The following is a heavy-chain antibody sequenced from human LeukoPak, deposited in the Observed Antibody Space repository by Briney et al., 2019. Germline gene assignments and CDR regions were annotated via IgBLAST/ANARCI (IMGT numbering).Heavy chain of an antibody. D-gene: IGHD3-3*01. V-gene: IGHV3-11*04. CDR1: GFTFNNYY. CDR2: ISISGYST. CDR3: ARRYDFWSGYYVWFDP. Sequence: GGSLRLSCAASGFTFNNYYMSWIRRAPGKGLEWISYISISGYSTYHADSVKGRFTTSRDNAKNSLYLQMNNLRPEDTAFYYCARRYDFWSGYYVWFDPWGQGTLVTVSS. J-gene: IGHJ5*02.